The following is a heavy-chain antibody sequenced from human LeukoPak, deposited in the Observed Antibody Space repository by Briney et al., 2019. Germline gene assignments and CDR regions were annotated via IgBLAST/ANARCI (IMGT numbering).Heavy chain of an antibody. CDR3: ARVDYDFWSGSDYYYYYMDV. Sequence: PGGSLRLSCAASGFTFSSYSMNWVRQAPGKGLEWVSSISSSSSYIYYADSVKGRFTTSRDNAKNSLYLQMNSLRAEDTAVYYCARVDYDFWSGSDYYYYYMDVWGKGTTVTVSS. V-gene: IGHV3-21*01. CDR2: ISSSSSYI. CDR1: GFTFSSYS. J-gene: IGHJ6*03. D-gene: IGHD3-3*01.